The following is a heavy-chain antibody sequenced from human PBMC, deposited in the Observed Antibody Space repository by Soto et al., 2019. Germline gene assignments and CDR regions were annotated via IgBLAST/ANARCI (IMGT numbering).Heavy chain of an antibody. V-gene: IGHV3-23*01. D-gene: IGHD6-6*01. CDR3: AKEVQQLVIIDY. J-gene: IGHJ4*02. Sequence: GGSLRISCAASGFTFSSYAMSWVRQAPGKGLEWVSAIGGSGGSTYYADSVKGRFTISRDNSKNTLYLQMNSLRAEDTAVYYCAKEVQQLVIIDYWGQGTLVTVSS. CDR2: IGGSGGST. CDR1: GFTFSSYA.